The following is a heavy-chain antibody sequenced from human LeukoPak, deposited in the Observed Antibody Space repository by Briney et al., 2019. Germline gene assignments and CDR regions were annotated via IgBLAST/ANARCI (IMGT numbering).Heavy chain of an antibody. CDR3: ARSYYDFWSGYYTGNRFDP. J-gene: IGHJ5*02. D-gene: IGHD3-3*01. Sequence: GGSLRLSCAASGFTVSSNYMSWVRQAPGKGLEWVSVIYSGGSTYYADSVKGRFTISRDNAKNSLYLQMNSLRAEDTAVYYCARSYYDFWSGYYTGNRFDPWGQGTLVTVSS. V-gene: IGHV3-53*01. CDR1: GFTVSSNY. CDR2: IYSGGST.